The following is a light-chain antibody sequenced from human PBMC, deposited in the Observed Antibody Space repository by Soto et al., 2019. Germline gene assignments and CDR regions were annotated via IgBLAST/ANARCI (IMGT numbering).Light chain of an antibody. V-gene: IGKV3-20*01. CDR3: QKYSASPWT. CDR1: QSVSSSH. Sequence: EVELTQSTGTLSLSPGERATLSCRASQSVSSSHLAWYQQKRGQAPRLLIYDTSTRATGIPDRFSGSGSGTDFTLTISRLETADFAVYDCQKYSASPWTFGQGTKVEV. J-gene: IGKJ1*01. CDR2: DTS.